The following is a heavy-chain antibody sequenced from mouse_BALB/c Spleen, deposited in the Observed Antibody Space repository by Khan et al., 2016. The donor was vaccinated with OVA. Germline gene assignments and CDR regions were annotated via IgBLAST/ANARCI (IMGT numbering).Heavy chain of an antibody. Sequence: DLVKPGASVKLSCKASGYTFTSYWINWIKQRPGQGLEWIGRIGPGSGNAYYNEMFKGKATLTVDTSSSTAYIQLSSLSSEDSVVYLCASENYCGRTCYAMDYWGQGTSVTVSS. CDR3: ASENYCGRTCYAMDY. V-gene: IGHV1S41*01. J-gene: IGHJ4*01. CDR1: GYTFTSYW. D-gene: IGHD1-1*01. CDR2: IGPGSGNA.